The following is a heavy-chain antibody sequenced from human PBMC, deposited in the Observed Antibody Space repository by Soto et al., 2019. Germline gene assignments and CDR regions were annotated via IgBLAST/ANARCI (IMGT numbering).Heavy chain of an antibody. D-gene: IGHD1-26*01. V-gene: IGHV6-1*01. CDR1: GDSVSSSSTA. CDR3: AKEGGNHYYYYYGMDV. Sequence: PSQTLSLTCAISGDSVSSSSTAWSWIRQSPSRGLEWLGRTFYRSKWYYDYALSVKGRITINPDTSKNQLSLQLNSVTPEDTAVYYCAKEGGNHYYYYYGMDVWGQGTTVTVSS. CDR2: TFYRSKWYY. J-gene: IGHJ6*02.